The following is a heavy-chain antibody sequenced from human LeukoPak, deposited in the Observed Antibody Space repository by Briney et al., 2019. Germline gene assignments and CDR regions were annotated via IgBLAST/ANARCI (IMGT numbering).Heavy chain of an antibody. CDR3: ARDPRSWQWLDY. Sequence: ASVKVSCKASGYTFTSYDINWVRQAPGQGLEWMGWINPNSGGTNYAQKFQGRVTMTRDTSISTAYMELSRLRSDDTAVYYCARDPRSWQWLDYWGQGTLVTVSS. CDR1: GYTFTSYD. D-gene: IGHD6-19*01. V-gene: IGHV1-2*02. J-gene: IGHJ4*02. CDR2: INPNSGGT.